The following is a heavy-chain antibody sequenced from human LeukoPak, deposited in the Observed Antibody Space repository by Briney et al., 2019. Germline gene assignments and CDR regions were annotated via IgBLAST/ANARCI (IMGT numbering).Heavy chain of an antibody. D-gene: IGHD3-10*01. CDR1: GFTFTPYT. Sequence: PGRSLRLSCAASGFTFTPYTMHWVRQAPGKGLEWVAATSYDGTNKYYADSVKGRFTISRDNSNNTLYLQMNSLRPEDTAVYFCARKSLWFKYYDCWGQGMLVTVSS. CDR3: ARKSLWFKYYDC. J-gene: IGHJ4*02. CDR2: TSYDGTNK. V-gene: IGHV3-30*04.